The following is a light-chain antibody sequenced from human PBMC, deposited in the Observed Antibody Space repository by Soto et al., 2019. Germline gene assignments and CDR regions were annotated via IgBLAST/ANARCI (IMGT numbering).Light chain of an antibody. V-gene: IGKV1-9*01. Sequence: DIQLTQSPSFLSASVGDRVTITCRASQGISSYLAWYDQKPGKAPKLLIYTASTLQRAVPSRFSGSGSGTEFTLTISSLQPEDFATYYCQQLNSYPLTFGGGTKVEIK. J-gene: IGKJ4*01. CDR3: QQLNSYPLT. CDR2: TAS. CDR1: QGISSY.